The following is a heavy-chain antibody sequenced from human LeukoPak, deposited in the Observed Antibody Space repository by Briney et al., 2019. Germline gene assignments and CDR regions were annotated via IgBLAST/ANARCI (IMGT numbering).Heavy chain of an antibody. CDR1: EYSFTSYW. D-gene: IGHD6-13*01. V-gene: IGHV5-51*01. CDR2: IYPGDSDT. J-gene: IGHJ4*02. CDR3: ASCIAAAGSGLDY. Sequence: GESTKISCKRSEYSFTSYWIGWVRQMPGKGLEWMGIIYPGDSDTRYSPSFQGQVTISADKSISTAYLQWSSLKASDTAMYYCASCIAAAGSGLDYWGQGTLVTVSS.